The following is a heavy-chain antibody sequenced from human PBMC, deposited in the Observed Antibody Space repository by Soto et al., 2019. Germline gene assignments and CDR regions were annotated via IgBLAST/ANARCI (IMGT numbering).Heavy chain of an antibody. J-gene: IGHJ5*02. Sequence: PSETLSLTCTVSGGSISNAAYSWSWIRQPPGKGLEWIGYIYPSGMPFYNPSLRSRVTISMYTSKNQVSLKLTSVTAADTAVYYCARDMHAGFTHYFDPWGQGTLVTVSS. CDR1: GGSISNAAYS. D-gene: IGHD1-26*01. V-gene: IGHV4-30-2*01. CDR3: ARDMHAGFTHYFDP. CDR2: IYPSGMP.